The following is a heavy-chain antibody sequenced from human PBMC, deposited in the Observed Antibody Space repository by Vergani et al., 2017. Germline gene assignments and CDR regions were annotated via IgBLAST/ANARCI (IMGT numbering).Heavy chain of an antibody. V-gene: IGHV5-51*01. CDR1: GYSFTSYW. CDR2: IYPGDSDT. J-gene: IGHJ6*02. CDR3: ARLPYYYGSGSYYYYGMDV. Sequence: EVQLVQSGAEVKKPGESLKISCKGSGYSFTSYWIGWVRQMPGKGRKWMGIIYPGDSDTRYSPSFQGQVTISADKSISTAYLQWSSLKASDTAMYYCARLPYYYGSGSYYYYGMDVWGQGTTVTVSS. D-gene: IGHD3-10*01.